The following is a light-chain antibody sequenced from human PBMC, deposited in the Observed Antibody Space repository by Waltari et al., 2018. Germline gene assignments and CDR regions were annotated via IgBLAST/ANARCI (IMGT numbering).Light chain of an antibody. Sequence: HSALTQPASVSGSPGQSITIPCTGTSSDIGFYTFVSWYQQHPGKAPKVMIYHVSKRPPGVSNRFSASKSRNTASLTISGLQPEDEADYYCASETSTTTLYVFGSGTKVTVL. J-gene: IGLJ1*01. CDR3: ASETSTTTLYV. CDR1: SSDIGFYTF. CDR2: HVS. V-gene: IGLV2-14*03.